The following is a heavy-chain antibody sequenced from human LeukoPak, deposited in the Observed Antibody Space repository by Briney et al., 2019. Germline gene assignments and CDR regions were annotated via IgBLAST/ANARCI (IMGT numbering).Heavy chain of an antibody. Sequence: PGGSLRLSCAASGFTFSSYGMNWVRQAPGKGLEWVSSISSSSSYIYYADSVKGRFTISRDNAKNSLYLQMNSLRAEDTAVYYCARDQDEYYDFWSGYSGWGQGTLVTVSS. D-gene: IGHD3-3*01. CDR3: ARDQDEYYDFWSGYSG. V-gene: IGHV3-21*01. J-gene: IGHJ4*02. CDR1: GFTFSSYG. CDR2: ISSSSSYI.